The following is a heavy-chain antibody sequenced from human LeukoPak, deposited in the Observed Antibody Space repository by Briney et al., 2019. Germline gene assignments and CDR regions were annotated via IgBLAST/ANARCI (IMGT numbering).Heavy chain of an antibody. CDR2: INPNSGGT. CDR3: ARRYCSSTSCYVGSMMNDY. V-gene: IGHV1-2*02. J-gene: IGHJ4*02. D-gene: IGHD2-2*01. Sequence: GASVKVSCKASGYTFTGYYMHWVRQAPGQGLEWMGWINPNSGGTNYAQKFQGRVTMTRDTSISTAYMELSRLRSDDTAVYYCARRYCSSTSCYVGSMMNDYWGQGTLVTVSS. CDR1: GYTFTGYY.